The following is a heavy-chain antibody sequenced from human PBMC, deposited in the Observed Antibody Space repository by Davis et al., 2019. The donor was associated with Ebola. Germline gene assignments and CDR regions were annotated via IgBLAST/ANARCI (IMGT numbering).Heavy chain of an antibody. CDR3: AKELQYGGYGGEVDY. CDR1: GFTFSSYA. Sequence: GESLKIPRAASGFTFSSYALHWVRQAPGKGLEWVSAISGSGGSTYYADSVKGRFTISRDKSKNTLYLRMNSLRAEDTAVYYCAKELQYGGYGGEVDYWGQGTLVTVSS. D-gene: IGHD5-12*01. J-gene: IGHJ4*02. CDR2: ISGSGGST. V-gene: IGHV3-23*01.